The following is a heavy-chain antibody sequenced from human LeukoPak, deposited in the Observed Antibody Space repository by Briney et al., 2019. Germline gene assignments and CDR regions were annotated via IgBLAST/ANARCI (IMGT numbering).Heavy chain of an antibody. CDR1: GYTFKAHY. J-gene: IGHJ2*01. CDR3: ARAPEGRFYDSSGYVGWYFDL. D-gene: IGHD3-22*01. CDR2: INPNSGST. Sequence: GASVSVSCKTSGYTFKAHYMHWVRQAPGQGLEWMGWINPNSGSTDYAQKFQGRVSMNRDSSTVYMQLTRLRSGDTAVYFCARAPEGRFYDSSGYVGWYFDLWGRGTLVTVSS. V-gene: IGHV1-2*02.